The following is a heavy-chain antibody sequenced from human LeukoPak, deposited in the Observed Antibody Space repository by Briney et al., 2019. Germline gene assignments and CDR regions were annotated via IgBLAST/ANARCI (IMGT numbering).Heavy chain of an antibody. V-gene: IGHV1-69*05. Sequence: GASVKVSCKASGGTFSSYAISWVRQAPGQGLEWMGGIIPIFGTANYAQKFQGRVTITTDESTSTAYMELSSLRSDDTAVYYCARDLYYDILTGYYRTFDYWGQGTLVTVSS. D-gene: IGHD3-9*01. CDR1: GGTFSSYA. CDR3: ARDLYYDILTGYYRTFDY. J-gene: IGHJ4*02. CDR2: IIPIFGTA.